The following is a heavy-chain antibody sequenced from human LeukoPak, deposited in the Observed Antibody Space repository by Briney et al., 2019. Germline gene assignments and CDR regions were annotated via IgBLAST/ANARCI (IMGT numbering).Heavy chain of an antibody. CDR3: ARGGGQL. J-gene: IGHJ4*02. V-gene: IGHV3-21*01. CDR2: ISSSSSYI. Sequence: PGGSLRLSCAASGFTFSDYWIHWVRQAPGKGLEWVSSISSSSSYIYYADSVKGRFTISRDSAKNSLYLQMNSLRAEDTAVYYCARGGGQLWGQGTLVTVSS. CDR1: GFTFSDYW. D-gene: IGHD5-18*01.